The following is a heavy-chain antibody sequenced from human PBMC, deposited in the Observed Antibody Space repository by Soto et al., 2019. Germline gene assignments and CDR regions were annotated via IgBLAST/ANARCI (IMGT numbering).Heavy chain of an antibody. V-gene: IGHV4-30-4*02. CDR1: GGSISSGDYY. J-gene: IGHJ4*02. CDR3: ARGRTVRNYADDSSDYFYFFAY. D-gene: IGHD3-22*01. Sequence: SETLSLTCTVSGGSISSGDYYWSWIRQPPGKGLEWIGYIYYSGSTNYNPSLKSRVTISVDRSKNQFSLKLTSANAADTAVYYCARGRTVRNYADDSSDYFYFFAYWGQGTQVTVSS. CDR2: IYYSGST.